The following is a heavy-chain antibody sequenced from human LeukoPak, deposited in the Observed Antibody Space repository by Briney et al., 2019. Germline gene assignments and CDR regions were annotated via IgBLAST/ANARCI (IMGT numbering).Heavy chain of an antibody. V-gene: IGHV1-69*05. CDR2: IIPISGTA. CDR3: ARGLQYQLLKALGYYYMDV. Sequence: GASVKVSCKASGGTFSSHAIAWVRQAPGQGPEWMGGIIPISGTANYAQKFQGRVTITTDGSTSTAYMELSSLTSDDTAVYYCARGLQYQLLKALGYYYMDVWGEGTTVTVSS. D-gene: IGHD2-2*01. J-gene: IGHJ6*03. CDR1: GGTFSSHA.